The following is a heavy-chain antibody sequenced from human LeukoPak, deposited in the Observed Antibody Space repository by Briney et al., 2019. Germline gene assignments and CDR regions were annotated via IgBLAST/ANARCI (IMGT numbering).Heavy chain of an antibody. V-gene: IGHV3-23*01. CDR1: GFTFSSYA. Sequence: GGSLRLSCAASGFTFSSYAMSWIRQAPGKGLEWVSGISGSGGSTYYADSVKGRFTISRDNSKNTLYLQMNSLRAEDTAVYYCAKRWGDDTYYFDFWGQGNLVTVSS. J-gene: IGHJ4*02. D-gene: IGHD3-10*01. CDR2: ISGSGGST. CDR3: AKRWGDDTYYFDF.